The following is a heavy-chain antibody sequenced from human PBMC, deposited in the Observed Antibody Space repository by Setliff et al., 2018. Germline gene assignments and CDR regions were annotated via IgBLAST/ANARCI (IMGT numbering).Heavy chain of an antibody. CDR1: GYSFIDYY. Sequence: ASVKVSCKASGYSFIDYYIHWVRQAPGQGPEWMGRVNPDSGDTHSPQKFQGRVTMTRDTSMSTVYMELTRLTSDDTAVYYCTRSSSYGMRYWFDSWGQGPLVTVSS. CDR3: TRSSSYGMRYWFDS. V-gene: IGHV1-2*06. J-gene: IGHJ5*01. CDR2: VNPDSGDT. D-gene: IGHD2-2*01.